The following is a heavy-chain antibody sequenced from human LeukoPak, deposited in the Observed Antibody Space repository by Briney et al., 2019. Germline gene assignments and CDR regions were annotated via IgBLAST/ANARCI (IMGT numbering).Heavy chain of an antibody. D-gene: IGHD4-17*01. CDR3: ARDGHGVPLDY. CDR2: ISYDGTEK. CDR1: GFTFSSYG. J-gene: IGHJ4*02. Sequence: RSLRLSCAASGFTFSSYGMHWVRQAPGKGLEWVAVISYDGTEKYYGDSVKGRFTISRDNSKNTLYLQMNSLRAEDTALYYCARDGHGVPLDYWGQGTLVTVSP. V-gene: IGHV3-30*03.